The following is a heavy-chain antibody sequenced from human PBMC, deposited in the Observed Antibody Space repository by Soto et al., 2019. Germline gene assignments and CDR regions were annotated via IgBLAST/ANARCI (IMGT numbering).Heavy chain of an antibody. D-gene: IGHD2-2*01. CDR1: GFTFSSYG. CDR2: ISYDGSNK. J-gene: IGHJ4*02. CDR3: AKDIEIVVVPAAMD. V-gene: IGHV3-30*18. Sequence: QVQLVESGGDVVQPGRSLRLSCAASGFTFSSYGMHWVRQAPGKGLEWVAVISYDGSNKYYADSVKGRFTISRDNSKNTLYLQMNSLRAEDTAVYYCAKDIEIVVVPAAMDWGQGTLVTVSS.